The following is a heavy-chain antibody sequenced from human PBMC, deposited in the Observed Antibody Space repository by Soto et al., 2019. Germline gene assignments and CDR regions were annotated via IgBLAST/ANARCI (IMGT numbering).Heavy chain of an antibody. D-gene: IGHD3-3*02. CDR3: AARHFWSRPWTDRSLDY. CDR2: ISHSGNT. V-gene: IGHV4-4*02. CDR1: GDSINSSHW. J-gene: IGHJ4*02. Sequence: QVQLQESGPGLVKPSGTLSLTCVVSGDSINSSHWWNWVRQPPEKGLEWIGQISHSGNTSYNSSLTSRVTIPVDKSKRHFSLKLTSVTAADTAVYYCAARHFWSRPWTDRSLDYWGQGTLVTVSS.